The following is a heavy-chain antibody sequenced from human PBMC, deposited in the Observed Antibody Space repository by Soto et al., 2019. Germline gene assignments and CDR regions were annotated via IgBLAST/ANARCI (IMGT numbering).Heavy chain of an antibody. Sequence: QVQLVQSGAEVKKPGSSVKVSCKASGGTFSSYTISWVRQAPGQGLEWMGRIIPILGIANYAQKFQGRVTITADKSTSTAYMELSSVRSEDTAVYYCAREGQLVPQFDYWGQGTRVSVSS. D-gene: IGHD6-6*01. CDR3: AREGQLVPQFDY. V-gene: IGHV1-69*08. CDR2: IIPILGIA. J-gene: IGHJ4*02. CDR1: GGTFSSYT.